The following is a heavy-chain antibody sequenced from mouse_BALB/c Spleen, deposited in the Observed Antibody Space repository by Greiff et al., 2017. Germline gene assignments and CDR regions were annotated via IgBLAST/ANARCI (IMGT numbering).Heavy chain of an antibody. Sequence: DVQLVESGGGLVKPGGSLKLSCAASGFTFSSYAMSWVRQTPEKRLEWVASISSGGSTYYPDSVKGRFTISRDNARNILYLQMSSLRSEDTAMYYCARGATEYWYFDVWGAGTTVTVSS. D-gene: IGHD1-1*01. CDR1: GFTFSSYA. CDR3: ARGATEYWYFDV. CDR2: ISSGGST. V-gene: IGHV5-6-5*01. J-gene: IGHJ1*01.